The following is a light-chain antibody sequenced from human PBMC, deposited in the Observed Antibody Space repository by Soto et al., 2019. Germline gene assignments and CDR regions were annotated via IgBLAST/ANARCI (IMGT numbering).Light chain of an antibody. J-gene: IGKJ2*01. CDR2: AAC. CDR1: QGIDSS. CDR3: QQYDTLPTYT. Sequence: AILLTQSPSSLSASVGDRVTITCRASQGIDSSFAWYQQRPGKAAKLLSYAACSLQSGVSSRFSGSVSGTDYSLTTSRLQTEDCSTHYCQQYDTLPTYTFGQG. V-gene: IGKV1-13*02.